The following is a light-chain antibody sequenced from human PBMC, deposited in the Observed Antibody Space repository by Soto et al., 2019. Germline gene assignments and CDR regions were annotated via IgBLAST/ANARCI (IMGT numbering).Light chain of an antibody. J-gene: IGLJ1*01. V-gene: IGLV2-8*01. Sequence: QSVLPQPPSASGSPGQSVTISCTGTSSDVGGYKYVSWYQQHPGKAPKLIIYEVNKRPSGVPDRYSGSKSGNTASLTVSGLQAEDEADYYCISYAGSTNVFGTGTKVTVL. CDR2: EVN. CDR1: SSDVGGYKY. CDR3: ISYAGSTNV.